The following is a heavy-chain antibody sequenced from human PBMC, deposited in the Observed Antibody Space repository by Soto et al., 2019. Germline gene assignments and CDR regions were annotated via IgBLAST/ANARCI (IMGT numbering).Heavy chain of an antibody. CDR3: ARDFPTYDFWSGDPAVHGKDV. V-gene: IGHV1-18*04. Sequence: VASVKVSCKASGYTFTSYSITWVREAPGQGLEWVGWISGYNGKTDSAQKFQCRVTLTIDTSTTTAYMELRSLRSDDTAVYYCARDFPTYDFWSGDPAVHGKDVWRQGTKVTDSS. CDR1: GYTFTSYS. CDR2: ISGYNGKT. D-gene: IGHD3-3*01. J-gene: IGHJ3*01.